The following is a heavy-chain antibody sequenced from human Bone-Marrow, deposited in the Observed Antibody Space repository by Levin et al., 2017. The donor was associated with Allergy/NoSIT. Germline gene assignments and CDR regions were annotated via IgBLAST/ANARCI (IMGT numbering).Heavy chain of an antibody. CDR3: AREAAGNFAFDY. Sequence: LSLTCADSGITFRDHSMTWIRQASGKGLEWISYITSDGSYTNYADSVKGRFTISRDNAKRSLYLQMNSLRAEDTAVYYCAREAAGNFAFDYWGQGTMVTVSS. J-gene: IGHJ4*02. D-gene: IGHD4-23*01. V-gene: IGHV3-11*05. CDR2: ITSDGSYT. CDR1: GITFRDHS.